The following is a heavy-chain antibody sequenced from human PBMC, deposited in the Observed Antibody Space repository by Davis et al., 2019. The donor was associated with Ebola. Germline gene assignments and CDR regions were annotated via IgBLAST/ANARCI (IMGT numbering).Heavy chain of an antibody. J-gene: IGHJ4*02. CDR3: ARDTGITIFGVAIDY. CDR2: IYHSGST. CDR1: GGSISSSNW. D-gene: IGHD3-3*01. V-gene: IGHV4-4*02. Sequence: SETLSLTCAVSGGSISSSNWWSWVRQPPGKGLEWIGEIYHSGSTNYNPSLKSRVTISVDTSKNQFSLKLSSVTAADTAVYYCARDTGITIFGVAIDYWGQGTLVTVSS.